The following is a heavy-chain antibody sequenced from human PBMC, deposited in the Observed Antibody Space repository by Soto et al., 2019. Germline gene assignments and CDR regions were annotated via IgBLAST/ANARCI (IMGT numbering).Heavy chain of an antibody. Sequence: QVQLVQSGAEVKKPGASVKVSCKASGYTFTSYAMHWVRQAPGQRLEWMGWINAGNGNTKYSQKFQGRVTITRDTSESTAYMELSSLRSEDTAVYYCASGYYDSSGYYFYYYYGMDVWGQGTTVTVSS. J-gene: IGHJ6*02. D-gene: IGHD3-22*01. CDR3: ASGYYDSSGYYFYYYYGMDV. CDR2: INAGNGNT. CDR1: GYTFTSYA. V-gene: IGHV1-3*01.